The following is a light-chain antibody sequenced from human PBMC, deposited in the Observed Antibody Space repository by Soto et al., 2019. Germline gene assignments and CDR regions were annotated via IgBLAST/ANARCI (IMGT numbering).Light chain of an antibody. Sequence: EIVLTQSPGTLSLSPWERATLSCRASQSVSSSYLAWYQQKPGQAPRLLIYGASSRATGIPDRFSGSGSGTDFTLTINGLQPEDFATYYCQQAASFPITFGQGTRLEIK. V-gene: IGKV3-20*01. J-gene: IGKJ5*01. CDR1: QSVSSSY. CDR2: GAS. CDR3: QQAASFPIT.